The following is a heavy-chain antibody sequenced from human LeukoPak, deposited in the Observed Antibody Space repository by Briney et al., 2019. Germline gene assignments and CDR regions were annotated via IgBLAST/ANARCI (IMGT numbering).Heavy chain of an antibody. D-gene: IGHD2-2*01. CDR2: ISGSGDST. Sequence: GGSLRLSCAASGLTFSSYAMTWVRQAPGKGLEWVSVISGSGDSTYYADSVKGRFTISRDNSKNTLYLQMNSLSDEDTAVYYCAKGVYCSTTSCPDYYYSYYMDVWGKGTTVTVSS. V-gene: IGHV3-23*01. CDR1: GLTFSSYA. J-gene: IGHJ6*03. CDR3: AKGVYCSTTSCPDYYYSYYMDV.